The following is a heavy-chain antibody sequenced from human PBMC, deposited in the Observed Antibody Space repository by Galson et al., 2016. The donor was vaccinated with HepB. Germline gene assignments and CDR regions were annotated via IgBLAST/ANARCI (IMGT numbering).Heavy chain of an antibody. CDR3: ARDIGATDYYGMDV. D-gene: IGHD2-15*01. V-gene: IGHV3-30*03. Sequence: SLRLSCAASGFTFNTYGVHWVRQAPGKGLEWVAVISFDGRNKLYAASVKRRFTISRDNSKNTLHLQMNSLRVEDTAIYYCARDIGATDYYGMDVWGQGTTVTVSS. J-gene: IGHJ6*02. CDR1: GFTFNTYG. CDR2: ISFDGRNK.